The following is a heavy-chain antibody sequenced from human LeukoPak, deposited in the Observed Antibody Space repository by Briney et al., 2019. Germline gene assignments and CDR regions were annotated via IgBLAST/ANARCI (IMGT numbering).Heavy chain of an antibody. CDR2: ISYIGST. V-gene: IGHV4-59*11. CDR3: ARDLVTVTKGFDI. CDR1: TDSFSSHY. J-gene: IGHJ3*02. Sequence: SETLSLTCAVSTDSFSSHYWTWIRQPPGKGLEWIGYISYIGSTNYNPSLKSRVTISIDTSKNQFSLKPSSVTAADTAVYYCARDLVTVTKGFDIWGQGTMDSVSS. D-gene: IGHD4-17*01.